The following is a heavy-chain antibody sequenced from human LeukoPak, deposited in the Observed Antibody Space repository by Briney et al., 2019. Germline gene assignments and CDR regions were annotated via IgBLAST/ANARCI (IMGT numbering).Heavy chain of an antibody. V-gene: IGHV1-69*04. CDR2: IIPILGVA. CDR1: GGTLNNYA. J-gene: IGHJ2*01. Sequence: SVKVSCKASGGTLNNYAINWVRQAPGQGLEWMGRIIPILGVANYAQTFQDRLANTADKSTGTAYMELSSLRSEDTAVYYCARGHGGNSDWYFDLWGRGTLVTVSS. D-gene: IGHD4-23*01. CDR3: ARGHGGNSDWYFDL.